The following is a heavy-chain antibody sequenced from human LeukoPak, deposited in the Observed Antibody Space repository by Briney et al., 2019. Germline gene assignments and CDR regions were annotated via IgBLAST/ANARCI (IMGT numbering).Heavy chain of an antibody. V-gene: IGHV3-30*02. D-gene: IGHD2-21*02. CDR1: GFIFSSYG. CDR3: RDPVVS. Sequence: GGSLRLSCVTSGFIFSSYGIHWVRQAPGKGLEWVAWHFASNKYYAESVRGRFTMSRDNSNSTLYLQMDSLRAEDTAVYYCRDPVVSWGQGTLVTVSS. J-gene: IGHJ5*02. CDR2: WHFASNK.